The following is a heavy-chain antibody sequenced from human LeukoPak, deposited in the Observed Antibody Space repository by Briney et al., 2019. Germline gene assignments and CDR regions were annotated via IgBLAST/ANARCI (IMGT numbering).Heavy chain of an antibody. D-gene: IGHD3-10*01. Sequence: GRSLRLSCAASGFTFSSYAIHWVRQAPGKGLEWVAVISYDASNKYYADSVKGRFTISRDNSKNTLYLQMNSLRAEDTAVYYCAKRSRYYMQSWGQGTLVTVSS. J-gene: IGHJ4*02. CDR2: ISYDASNK. CDR1: GFTFSSYA. CDR3: AKRSRYYMQS. V-gene: IGHV3-30-3*02.